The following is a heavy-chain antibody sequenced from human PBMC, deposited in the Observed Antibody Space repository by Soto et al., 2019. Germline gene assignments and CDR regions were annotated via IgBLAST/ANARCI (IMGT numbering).Heavy chain of an antibody. CDR2: ISYDGNTK. V-gene: IGHV3-30*04. Sequence: QVHLAESGVGVVQPGRSLRLSCAASGFTFSNYPMNWVRQAPGKGLEWVAVISYDGNTKHYADSVKGRCTISRDNHRNTLYLQMNSLRVEDTALYYCASEDSRGVAAAGYFDSWGQGAQVTVSS. CDR1: GFTFSNYP. J-gene: IGHJ4*02. D-gene: IGHD6-25*01. CDR3: ASEDSRGVAAAGYFDS.